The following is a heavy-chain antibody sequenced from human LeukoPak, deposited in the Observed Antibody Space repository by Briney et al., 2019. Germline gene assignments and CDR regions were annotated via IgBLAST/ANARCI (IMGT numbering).Heavy chain of an antibody. D-gene: IGHD5-18*01. CDR2: VSAGHHA. CDR1: GFTLGGHD. CDR3: VREARGYLYTYFDY. Sequence: GGSLRLSCTASGFTLGGHDMHWVRQTTGDGLEWVAAVSAGHHAFYAGSVKGRFTVSREDAKNYLYLQMNSLRAGDTAVYYCVREARGYLYTYFDYWGQGSLVTVSS. V-gene: IGHV3-13*01. J-gene: IGHJ4*01.